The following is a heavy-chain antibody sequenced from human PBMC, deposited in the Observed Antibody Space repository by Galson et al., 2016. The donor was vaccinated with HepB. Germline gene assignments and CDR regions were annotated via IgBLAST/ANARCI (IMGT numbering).Heavy chain of an antibody. J-gene: IGHJ4*02. CDR3: ARNAPSSTRTDY. V-gene: IGHV3-23*01. CDR2: ISGSGGGTYT. Sequence: SLRLSCAASRFTFSTYGMSWVRQAPGKGLEWVSAISGSGGGTYTYYADSVKGRFTISRDYSRNSVFLQMNSLRAEDTAVYYCARNAPSSTRTDYWGQGTLVTVSS. D-gene: IGHD6-19*01. CDR1: RFTFSTYG.